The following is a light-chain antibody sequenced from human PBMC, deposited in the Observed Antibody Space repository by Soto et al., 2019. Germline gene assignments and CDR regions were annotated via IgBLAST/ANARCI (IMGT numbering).Light chain of an antibody. CDR2: LAS. J-gene: IGKJ4*01. CDR1: ENIDNY. CDR3: QQGYDLPIT. Sequence: DIQMTQSPSSVSASVGDRVTFTCRASENIDNYLAWYQQKPGKAPKLLIYLASTWQSGVPSRFRGSGYSRDFSLTVSSRQPEDFATFICQQGYDLPITFGGGTKVEI. V-gene: IGKV1D-12*01.